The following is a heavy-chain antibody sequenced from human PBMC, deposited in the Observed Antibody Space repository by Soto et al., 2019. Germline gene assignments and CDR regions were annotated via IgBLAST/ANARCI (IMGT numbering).Heavy chain of an antibody. J-gene: IGHJ4*02. D-gene: IGHD3-10*01. Sequence: QVQLQESGPGLVKPSGTLSLTCAVSSGSISSSNWWSWVRQPPGKGLEWIGQIFHSGSTNYNPSLQSRLTISVDKSKNHFSLRLSSVTAADTAVYYWASLSGARHYFDYWGQGTLVTVSS. CDR3: ASLSGARHYFDY. V-gene: IGHV4-4*02. CDR1: SGSISSSNW. CDR2: IFHSGST.